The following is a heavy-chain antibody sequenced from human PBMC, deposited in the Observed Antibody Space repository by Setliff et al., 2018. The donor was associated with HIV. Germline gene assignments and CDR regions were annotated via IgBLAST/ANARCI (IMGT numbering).Heavy chain of an antibody. CDR3: ARDVGHMMDV. Sequence: GASVKVSCKASGFTFTSSAVQWVRQARGQRLEWMGWISTYSDETSSSQNLQGRLTMTTDTSTGTAYMELRSLRSDDTAVYYCARDVGHMMDVWGQGTTVTVSS. CDR2: ISTYSDET. V-gene: IGHV1-18*01. CDR1: GFTFTSSA. J-gene: IGHJ6*02.